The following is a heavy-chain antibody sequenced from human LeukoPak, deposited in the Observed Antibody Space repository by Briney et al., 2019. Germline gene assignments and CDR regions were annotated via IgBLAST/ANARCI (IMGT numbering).Heavy chain of an antibody. CDR3: ASGGYSTYSSSSGFDY. Sequence: GGSLRLSCAASGFTVSGNYMSWVRQAPGKGLEWVSVIYSGGSTYYADSVKGRFTISRDNSKNTLYLQMNSLRAEDTAVYYCASGGYSTYSSSSGFDYWGQGTLVTVSS. CDR1: GFTVSGNY. V-gene: IGHV3-53*01. J-gene: IGHJ4*02. CDR2: IYSGGST. D-gene: IGHD6-6*01.